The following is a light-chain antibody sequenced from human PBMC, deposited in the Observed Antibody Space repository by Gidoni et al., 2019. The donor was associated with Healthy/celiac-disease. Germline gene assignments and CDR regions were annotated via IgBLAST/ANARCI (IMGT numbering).Light chain of an antibody. CDR1: QRHKSY. CDR3: QQSYSTPRT. Sequence: IQMTQSPSSLSASVGDRVTLTCRESQRHKSYLHWYQQKPGKAPKLLIYAASSLQSGVPSRFSGSGSGTDFTLTISSLQPEDFATYYCQQSYSTPRTFGQGTKVEIK. J-gene: IGKJ1*01. V-gene: IGKV1-39*01. CDR2: AAS.